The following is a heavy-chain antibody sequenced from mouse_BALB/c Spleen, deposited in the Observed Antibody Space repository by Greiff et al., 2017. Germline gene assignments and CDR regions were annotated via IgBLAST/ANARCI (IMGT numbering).Heavy chain of an antibody. J-gene: IGHJ4*01. CDR3: ARRAGTDTLCAMDY. Sequence: VQLQQSGAELVKPGASVKLSCTASGFNIKDTYMHWVKQRPEQGLEWIGRIDPANGNTKYDPKFQGKATITADTSSNTAYLQLSSLTSEDTAVYYCARRAGTDTLCAMDYWGQGTSVTVSS. CDR1: GFNIKDTY. D-gene: IGHD3-3*01. V-gene: IGHV14-3*02. CDR2: IDPANGNT.